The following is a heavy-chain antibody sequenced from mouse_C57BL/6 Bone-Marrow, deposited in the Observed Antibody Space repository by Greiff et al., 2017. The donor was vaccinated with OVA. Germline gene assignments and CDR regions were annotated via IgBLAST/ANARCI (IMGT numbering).Heavy chain of an antibody. V-gene: IGHV5-6*01. CDR2: ISSGGSYT. Sequence: EVKLMESGGDLVKPGGSLKLSCAASGFTFSSYGMSWVRQTPDKRLEWVATISSGGSYTYYPDSVKGRFTISRDNAKNTLYLQMSSLKSEDTAMYYCARLGGRHYVDDWGQGTTLTVSS. CDR3: ARLGGRHYVDD. J-gene: IGHJ2*01. D-gene: IGHD3-3*01. CDR1: GFTFSSYG.